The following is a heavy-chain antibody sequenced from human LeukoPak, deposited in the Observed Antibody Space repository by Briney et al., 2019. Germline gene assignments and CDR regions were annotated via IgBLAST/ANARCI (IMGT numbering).Heavy chain of an antibody. J-gene: IGHJ5*02. V-gene: IGHV5-51*01. CDR1: GYTFTNYW. CDR2: SYPGDSDT. Sequence: GESLKISCKASGYTFTNYWIGWVRQMPGKGLEWMGTSYPGDSDTRYSPSFQGHVTISADRSISTAYLQWSSLRASDSAMYYCARRAYSHEWFDPWGQGTLVTVSS. D-gene: IGHD5-12*01. CDR3: ARRAYSHEWFDP.